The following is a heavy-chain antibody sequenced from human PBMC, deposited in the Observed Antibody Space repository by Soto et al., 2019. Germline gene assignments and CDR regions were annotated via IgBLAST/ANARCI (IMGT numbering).Heavy chain of an antibody. V-gene: IGHV3-30-3*01. Sequence: GGSLRLSCAASGFTFSSFAIHWVRQAPGKGLEWVSAISYDGSHKYYADSVKGRFTISRDNSKNTLYLQMSSLRPEDTAVYYCARDRRQQLVPLDYWGQGNLVTVSS. D-gene: IGHD6-13*01. CDR2: ISYDGSHK. CDR1: GFTFSSFA. J-gene: IGHJ4*02. CDR3: ARDRRQQLVPLDY.